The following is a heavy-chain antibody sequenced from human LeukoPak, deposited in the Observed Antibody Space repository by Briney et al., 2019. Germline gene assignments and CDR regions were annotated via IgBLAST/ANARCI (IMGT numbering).Heavy chain of an antibody. V-gene: IGHV4-4*07. Sequence: SETLSLTCTVSGGSISIYYWSWIRQPAGKGLEGIGRIYTSGSTNYNPSLKSRVTMSVDTSKNQFSLKLSSVTAADTAVYYCARGGKWLVPNWFDPWGQGTLVTVSS. CDR3: ARGGKWLVPNWFDP. D-gene: IGHD6-19*01. CDR2: IYTSGST. CDR1: GGSISIYY. J-gene: IGHJ5*02.